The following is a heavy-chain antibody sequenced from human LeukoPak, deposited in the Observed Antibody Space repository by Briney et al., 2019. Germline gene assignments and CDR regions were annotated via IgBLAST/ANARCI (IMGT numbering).Heavy chain of an antibody. CDR3: VRDWDHYDFDS. D-gene: IGHD3-3*01. V-gene: IGHV3-74*01. J-gene: IGHJ5*01. Sequence: GGSLRLTCAASGFTFSNYWIHWVRHAPGKGLVWVSRINPAGNYANYADSVKGRFTISRDNAKNTVYLQMNSLRAEDTALFYCVRDWDHYDFDSWGQGTLVTVSS. CDR2: INPAGNYA. CDR1: GFTFSNYW.